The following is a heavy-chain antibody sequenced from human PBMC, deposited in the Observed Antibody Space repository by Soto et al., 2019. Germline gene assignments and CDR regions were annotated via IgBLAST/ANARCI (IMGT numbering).Heavy chain of an antibody. Sequence: QVQLVESGGGVVQPGRSLRLSCAASGFTFSSYAMHWVRQAPGKGVEWVAVISYDGSNKYYADSVKGRFTISRDNSKNTLYLQMNSLRAEDTAVYYCARGGTSDYWGQGTLVTVSS. J-gene: IGHJ4*02. CDR1: GFTFSSYA. V-gene: IGHV3-30-3*01. CDR2: ISYDGSNK. CDR3: ARGGTSDY. D-gene: IGHD1-1*01.